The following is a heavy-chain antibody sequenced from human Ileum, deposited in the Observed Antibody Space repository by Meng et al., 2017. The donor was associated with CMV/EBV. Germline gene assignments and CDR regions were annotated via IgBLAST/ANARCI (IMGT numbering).Heavy chain of an antibody. V-gene: IGHV3-23*01. CDR2: ISGSGGST. J-gene: IGHJ4*02. Sequence: GESLKISCAASGFTFSSYAMSWVRQAPGKGLEWASAISGSGGSTYYADSVKGRFTISRDNSKNTLYLQMNSLRAEDTAVYYCAKRSCSSTSCYIAYWGQGTLVTVSS. CDR3: AKRSCSSTSCYIAY. D-gene: IGHD2-2*02. CDR1: GFTFSSYA.